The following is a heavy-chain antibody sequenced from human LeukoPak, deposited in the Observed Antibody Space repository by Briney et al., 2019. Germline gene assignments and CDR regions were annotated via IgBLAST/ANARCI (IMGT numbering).Heavy chain of an antibody. CDR1: GGPISSSNW. Sequence: SGTLSLTCAVSGGPISSSNWWSWVRQPPGKGLEWSGEIYHSGSTNYNPSLKSRVTISVDKSKNQFSLKLNSVTAADTAVYYCARDLHYGSGSYSFDYWGQGTLVTVSS. D-gene: IGHD3-10*01. V-gene: IGHV4-4*02. CDR3: ARDLHYGSGSYSFDY. CDR2: IYHSGST. J-gene: IGHJ4*02.